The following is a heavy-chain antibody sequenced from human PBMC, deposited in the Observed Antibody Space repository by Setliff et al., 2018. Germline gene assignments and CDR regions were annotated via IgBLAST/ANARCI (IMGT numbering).Heavy chain of an antibody. J-gene: IGHJ4*02. V-gene: IGHV1-18*01. CDR3: ARYITGTTPADY. CDR2: ISAYDGNT. Sequence: ASVKVSCKASAYSFTNYGITWVRQAPGQGLEWMGWISAYDGNTRFAQNIQGRVTLTTDTPTSTAYMELRSLRSDDTAVYYCARYITGTTPADYWGQGTLVTVSS. D-gene: IGHD1-7*01. CDR1: AYSFTNYG.